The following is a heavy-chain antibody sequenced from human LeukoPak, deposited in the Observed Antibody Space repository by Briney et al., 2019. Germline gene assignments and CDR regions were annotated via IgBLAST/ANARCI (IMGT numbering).Heavy chain of an antibody. CDR2: IYGDGST. CDR1: GFTVSSNY. V-gene: IGHV3-53*01. D-gene: IGHD4-17*01. CDR3: ARTSVTPGSYDAFDI. Sequence: PGGSLRLSCAASGFTVSSNYMSWVRQVSGKGLEWVSIIYGDGSTYYADSLKGRFTISRDNSKNTLYLQMNSLRAEDAAVYYCARTSVTPGSYDAFDIWGQGTVVTVSS. J-gene: IGHJ3*02.